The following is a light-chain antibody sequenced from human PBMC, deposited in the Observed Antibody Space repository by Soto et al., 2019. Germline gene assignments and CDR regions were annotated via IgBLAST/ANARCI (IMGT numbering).Light chain of an antibody. CDR3: QQAYSFPIT. J-gene: IGKJ5*01. Sequence: EIVLTQSPVTLSCSPVERSTRSCIASHSVSSSYLAWYQQKPGQAPRLLIYGASSRATGIPDRFSGSGSGTDFTLSINSLQPEDFATYYCQQAYSFPITFGQGTRLEIK. CDR2: GAS. V-gene: IGKV3-20*01. CDR1: HSVSSSY.